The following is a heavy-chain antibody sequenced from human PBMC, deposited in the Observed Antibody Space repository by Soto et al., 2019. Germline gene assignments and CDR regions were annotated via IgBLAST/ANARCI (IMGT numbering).Heavy chain of an antibody. V-gene: IGHV3-21*01. CDR3: ARDFRGGWYSSGWYHWFDP. CDR1: GFTFSSYS. J-gene: IGHJ5*02. Sequence: EVQLVESGGGLVKPGGSLRLSCAASGFTFSSYSMNWVRQAPGKGLEWVSSISSSSSYIYYADSVKGRFTISRDNAKNSLYLQMNSLRAEDTAVYYCARDFRGGWYSSGWYHWFDPWGQGTLVTVSS. D-gene: IGHD6-19*01. CDR2: ISSSSSYI.